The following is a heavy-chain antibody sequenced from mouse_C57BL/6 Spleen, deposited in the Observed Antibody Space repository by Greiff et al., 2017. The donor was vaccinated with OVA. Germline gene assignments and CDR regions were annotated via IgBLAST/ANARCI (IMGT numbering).Heavy chain of an antibody. CDR3: ARGITTVVGDWYFDV. CDR1: GYTFTDYN. J-gene: IGHJ1*03. Sequence: VQLKESGPELVKPGASVKIPCKASGYTFTDYNMDWVKQSHGKSLEWIGDINPNNGGTIYNQKFKGKATLTVDKSSSTAYMELRSLTSEDTAVYYCARGITTVVGDWYFDVWGTGTTVTVSS. D-gene: IGHD1-1*01. V-gene: IGHV1-18*01. CDR2: INPNNGGT.